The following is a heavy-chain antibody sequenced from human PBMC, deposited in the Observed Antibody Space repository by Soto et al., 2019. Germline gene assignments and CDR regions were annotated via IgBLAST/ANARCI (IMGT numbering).Heavy chain of an antibody. Sequence: SETLSLTCTVSGGSVSSGSYYWSWIRQPPGKGLEWIGYIYYSGSTNYNPSLKSRVTISVDTSKNQFSPKLSSVTAADTAVYYCARVMFWNYHLIDYWGQGTLVTVSS. D-gene: IGHD1-7*01. CDR2: IYYSGST. J-gene: IGHJ4*02. V-gene: IGHV4-61*01. CDR3: ARVMFWNYHLIDY. CDR1: GGSVSSGSYY.